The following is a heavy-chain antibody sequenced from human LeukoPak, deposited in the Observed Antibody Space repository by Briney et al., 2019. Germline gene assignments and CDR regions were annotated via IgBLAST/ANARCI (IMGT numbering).Heavy chain of an antibody. J-gene: IGHJ4*02. V-gene: IGHV5-51*01. CDR3: ARKRGFGRGGSTAMASTFDY. D-gene: IGHD5-18*01. CDR1: GYSFTSYW. CDR2: IYPGDSDT. Sequence: GESLKISCKGSGYSFTSYWIGRVRQMPGKGLEWMGIIYPGDSDTRYSPSFQGQVTISADKSISTAYLQWSSLKASDTAMYYCARKRGFGRGGSTAMASTFDYWGQGTLVTVSS.